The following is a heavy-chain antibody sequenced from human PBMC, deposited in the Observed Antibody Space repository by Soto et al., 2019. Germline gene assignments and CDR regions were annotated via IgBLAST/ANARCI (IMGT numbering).Heavy chain of an antibody. J-gene: IGHJ4*02. V-gene: IGHV3-7*01. D-gene: IGHD1-1*01. CDR2: IKQDGSEK. Sequence: EVQLVESGGGLVQPGGSLRLSCAASGFTFSSYWMSWVRQAPGKGLEWVANIKQDGSEKYYVDSVKGRFTISRDNAKNSLYLQMYSLRVEDTAVYYCAREGRGNWNKGYWGQGTLVTVSS. CDR1: GFTFSSYW. CDR3: AREGRGNWNKGY.